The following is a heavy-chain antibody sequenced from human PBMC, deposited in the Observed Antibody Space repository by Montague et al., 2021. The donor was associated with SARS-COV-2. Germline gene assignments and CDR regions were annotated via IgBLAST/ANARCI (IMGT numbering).Heavy chain of an antibody. CDR1: GFTFSSYE. Sequence: SLRLSCAASGFTFSSYEMNWVRQAPGKGLEWVAVMWSDGTSKYYGDSVEGRFTISRDSSRSTVSLQMNSLRDEDTAVYYCAKEQWKGPGTSLAAFDVWGQGTMVTVSS. CDR3: AKEQWKGPGTSLAAFDV. CDR2: MWSDGTSK. J-gene: IGHJ3*01. D-gene: IGHD3-10*01. V-gene: IGHV3-33*06.